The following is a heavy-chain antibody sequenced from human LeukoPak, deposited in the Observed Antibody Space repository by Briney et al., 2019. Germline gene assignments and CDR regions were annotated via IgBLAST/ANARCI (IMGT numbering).Heavy chain of an antibody. CDR2: IFYSGST. D-gene: IGHD1-26*01. CDR1: GGSLSSRNYY. J-gene: IGHJ3*01. CDR3: ASSRVGDVFDV. Sequence: KPSETLSLPRTVSGGSLSSRNYYWRWIRQSPGEGLECIGSIFYSGSTFYNPSLRSRATISVDTSKNYFSLKLTSVTAADTAVYYCASSRVGDVFDVWGQGTMVPISS. V-gene: IGHV4-39*02.